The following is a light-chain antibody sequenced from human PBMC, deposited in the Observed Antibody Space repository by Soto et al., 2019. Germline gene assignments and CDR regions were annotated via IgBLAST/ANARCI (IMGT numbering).Light chain of an antibody. V-gene: IGLV1-47*01. CDR1: SSNIGNNF. CDR2: RNH. J-gene: IGLJ2*01. CDR3: ATWDDSLSGFVV. Sequence: QSVLIQPPSASGTPGQRVTMSCSGSSSNIGNNFVYWYQHLPRSAPKLLIYRNHQRPSGVPDRFSGSQSGTSASLAISGLRSDDEADYYCATWDDSLSGFVVFGGGTKLTVL.